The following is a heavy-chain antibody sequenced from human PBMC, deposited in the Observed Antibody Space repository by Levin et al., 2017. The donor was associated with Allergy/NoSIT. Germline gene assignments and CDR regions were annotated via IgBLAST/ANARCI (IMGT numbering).Heavy chain of an antibody. Sequence: SCTVSGVSISPYYWSWIRQSPGKGLEWIAYIHNSGSTNYNPSLKSRVTISLDTSKNQFSLKLSSVTAADTAVYYCARGPLEFPTSSSWAYYFDYWGQGTPVTVSS. V-gene: IGHV4-59*01. CDR1: GVSISPYY. J-gene: IGHJ4*02. CDR2: IHNSGST. D-gene: IGHD6-13*01. CDR3: ARGPLEFPTSSSWAYYFDY.